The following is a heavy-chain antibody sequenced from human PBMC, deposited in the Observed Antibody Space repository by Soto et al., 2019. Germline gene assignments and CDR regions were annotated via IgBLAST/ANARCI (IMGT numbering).Heavy chain of an antibody. V-gene: IGHV4-30-4*01. CDR3: ARTAAMANFDY. D-gene: IGHD5-18*01. Sequence: SETLSLTXTVSGGSISSGDYYWSWIRQPPGKGLEWIGYIYYSGSTYYNPSLKSRVTISVDTSKNQFSLKLSSVTAADPAVYYCARTAAMANFDYWGQGTLVTVSS. CDR1: GGSISSGDYY. CDR2: IYYSGST. J-gene: IGHJ4*02.